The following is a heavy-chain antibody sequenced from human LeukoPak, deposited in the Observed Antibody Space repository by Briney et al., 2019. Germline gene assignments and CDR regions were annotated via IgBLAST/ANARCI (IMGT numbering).Heavy chain of an antibody. J-gene: IGHJ4*02. CDR1: GITLSNYG. CDR2: ISDSGGST. Sequence: GGSLRLSCAVSGITLSNYGMSWVRQAPGKGLEWVAGISDSGGSTNYADSVKGRFTISRDNTKNTLYLQMNSLRAEDTAVYFCAKRGVVIRVILVGFHKEEYYFVSWGQGALVTVSS. CDR3: AKRGVVIRVILVGFHKEEYYFVS. D-gene: IGHD3-22*01. V-gene: IGHV3-23*01.